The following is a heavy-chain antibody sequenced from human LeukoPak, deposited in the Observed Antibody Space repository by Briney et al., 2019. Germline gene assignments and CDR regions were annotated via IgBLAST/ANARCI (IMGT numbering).Heavy chain of an antibody. Sequence: SETLSLTCSDSGDSISSYYWSWIRQPPGKGLEWIGYIYYGGSTNYNPSLKSRVTISVDTSKNQFSLKLSSVTAADTAVYYCARDPYGDTAFDYWGQGTLVTVSS. D-gene: IGHD4-17*01. CDR3: ARDPYGDTAFDY. CDR1: GDSISSYY. CDR2: IYYGGST. V-gene: IGHV4-59*01. J-gene: IGHJ4*02.